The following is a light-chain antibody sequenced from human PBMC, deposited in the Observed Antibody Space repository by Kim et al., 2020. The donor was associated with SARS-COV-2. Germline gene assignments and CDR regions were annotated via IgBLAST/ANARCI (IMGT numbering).Light chain of an antibody. CDR3: QSFSSTIYWV. CDR1: SGSIGSNF. Sequence: KTVTISCTRSSGSIGSNFVHWYQQRPGRAPTTVIYEDNQRPSAVPDRFSGSIDRSSNSASLTISGLKTEDEADYYCQSFSSTIYWVFGGGTQLTVL. J-gene: IGLJ3*02. CDR2: EDN. V-gene: IGLV6-57*03.